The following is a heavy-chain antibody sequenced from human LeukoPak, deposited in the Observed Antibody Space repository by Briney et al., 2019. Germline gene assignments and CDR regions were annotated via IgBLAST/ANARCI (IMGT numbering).Heavy chain of an antibody. J-gene: IGHJ4*02. CDR2: ISSAGTT. Sequence: GGSLRLSCAASGFTVSSSYMSWVRQAPGKGLEWVSIISSAGTTYYADSVKGRFTISRDNSKNTLYLQMNSLRAEDTAVYYCAREPPGGGFDYWGQGTLVTVSS. D-gene: IGHD3-16*01. CDR1: GFTVSSSY. CDR3: AREPPGGGFDY. V-gene: IGHV3-66*01.